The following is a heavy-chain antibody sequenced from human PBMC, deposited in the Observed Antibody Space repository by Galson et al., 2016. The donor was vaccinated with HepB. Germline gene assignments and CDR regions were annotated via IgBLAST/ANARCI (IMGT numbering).Heavy chain of an antibody. J-gene: IGHJ6*02. CDR3: AKDRLQFNYLGYYYGMDV. Sequence: SLRLSCAASGFTSSSYAMNWVRQAPGKGLEWVSSIRASGGGTTYADSVTGRFTISRDNSKNTLYLQMDSLRVEDTAVYYCAKDRLQFNYLGYYYGMDVWGQGTPVTVSS. CDR1: GFTSSSYA. CDR2: IRASGGGT. D-gene: IGHD7-27*01. V-gene: IGHV3-23*01.